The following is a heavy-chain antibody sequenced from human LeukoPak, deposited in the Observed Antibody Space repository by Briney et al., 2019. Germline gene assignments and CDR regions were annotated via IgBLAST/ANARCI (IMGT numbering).Heavy chain of an antibody. CDR1: GFTFSSYG. J-gene: IGHJ4*02. CDR2: ISGSGGST. D-gene: IGHD2-15*01. V-gene: IGHV3-23*01. Sequence: GGSLRLSCAASGFTFSSYGMSWVRQAPGKGLEWVSAISGSGGSTYYADSVKGRFTISRDNSKNTLYLRMNSLRAEDTAVYYCARDYTDMDAPRFDYWGQGTLVTVSS. CDR3: ARDYTDMDAPRFDY.